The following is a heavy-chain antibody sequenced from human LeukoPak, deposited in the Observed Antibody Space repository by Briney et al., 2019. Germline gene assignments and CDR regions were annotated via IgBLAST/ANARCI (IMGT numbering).Heavy chain of an antibody. Sequence: RSETLSLTCRISGGSISNYYWSWIRQSPGEGLEWIGFAYYGGSSNYNPSLKSRVTISVDKSKNQFSLKLSSVTAADTAVYYCAGSGYYCHDHWGQGILVTVSS. J-gene: IGHJ4*02. CDR3: AGSGYYCHDH. CDR1: GGSISNYY. CDR2: AYYGGSS. V-gene: IGHV4-59*12. D-gene: IGHD2/OR15-2a*01.